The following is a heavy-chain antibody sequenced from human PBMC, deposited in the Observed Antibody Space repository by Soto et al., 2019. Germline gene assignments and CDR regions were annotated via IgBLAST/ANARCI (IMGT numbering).Heavy chain of an antibody. D-gene: IGHD1-26*01. Sequence: EVQLLESGGGLVQPGESLRLSCAASGFTFSYYWMHWVRQAPGMGLVWVSRIHSDGSSTTYADSVKGRFTISRDNARNTQYRQMNSLRAEDTAVYYCARGDRGAFDLWGQGTVLTVSS. CDR3: ARGDRGAFDL. V-gene: IGHV3-74*01. CDR2: IHSDGSST. CDR1: GFTFSYYW. J-gene: IGHJ3*01.